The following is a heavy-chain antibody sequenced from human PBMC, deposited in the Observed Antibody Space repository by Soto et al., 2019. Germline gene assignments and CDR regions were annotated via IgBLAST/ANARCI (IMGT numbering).Heavy chain of an antibody. CDR3: ARRALQDFYYMDV. CDR2: ISSNGVGT. J-gene: IGHJ6*03. Sequence: EVQLAESGGGLAQPGGSLRLSCAASGFTLSGYAMDLVRQAPGKGLEYVSGISSNGVGTYYANSVQGRFTISRDNSKNTVYLQMGSLRPEDMAVYYCARRALQDFYYMDVWGKGTTVTVS. V-gene: IGHV3-64*01. CDR1: GFTLSGYA.